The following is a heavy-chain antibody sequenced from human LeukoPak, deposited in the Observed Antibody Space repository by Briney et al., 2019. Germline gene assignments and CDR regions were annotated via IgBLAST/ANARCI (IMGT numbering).Heavy chain of an antibody. Sequence: GASLQISCKGSGYSFTTYWIGWVRQMPGKGLECMGIIYPGDSDTRYSPSFQGQVTISADKSISTAYLQWSSLKASDTAMYYCARFSLSGANDYWGQGTLVTVSS. CDR2: IYPGDSDT. CDR1: GYSFTTYW. V-gene: IGHV5-51*01. D-gene: IGHD1-26*01. J-gene: IGHJ4*02. CDR3: ARFSLSGANDY.